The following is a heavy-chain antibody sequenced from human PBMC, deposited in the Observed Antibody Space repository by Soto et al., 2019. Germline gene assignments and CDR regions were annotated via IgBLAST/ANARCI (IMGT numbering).Heavy chain of an antibody. Sequence: PXEALSLTCSVYGWSLSGYYWSWIRQPPGKGLEWIGEINHSGITNYNPSLKSRFTISVDTSKNQFSLKLSSVTAADTAVYYCARGRRVMTTVTRFDYSGQGTLVTVSS. CDR2: INHSGIT. J-gene: IGHJ4*02. V-gene: IGHV4-34*01. CDR3: ARGRRVMTTVTRFDY. D-gene: IGHD4-4*01. CDR1: GWSLSGYY.